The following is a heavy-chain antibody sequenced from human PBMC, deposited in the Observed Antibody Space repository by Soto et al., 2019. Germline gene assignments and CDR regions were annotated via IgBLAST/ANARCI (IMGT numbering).Heavy chain of an antibody. V-gene: IGHV1-69*13. Sequence: SVKVSCKASGCTFSSYAISWVRQAPGQGLEWMGGIIPIFGTANYAQKFQGRVTITADESTSTAYMELSSLRSEDTAVYYCARDRRGGGYYYDSSGYGMDVWGQGTTVTVSS. D-gene: IGHD3-22*01. CDR2: IIPIFGTA. CDR3: ARDRRGGGYYYDSSGYGMDV. CDR1: GCTFSSYA. J-gene: IGHJ6*02.